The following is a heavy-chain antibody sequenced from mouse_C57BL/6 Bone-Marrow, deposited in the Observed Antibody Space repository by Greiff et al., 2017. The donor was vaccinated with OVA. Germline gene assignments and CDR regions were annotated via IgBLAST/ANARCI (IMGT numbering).Heavy chain of an antibody. CDR2: IYLGNGYT. CDR1: GYTFTSYW. CDR3: ARGLFDY. J-gene: IGHJ2*01. D-gene: IGHD3-1*01. V-gene: IGHV1-58*01. Sequence: EVQLQQPGAELVRPGSSVKMSCKASGYTFTSYWINWVKQRPGQGLEWIGNIYLGNGYTDYNEKFKGKATLTSDKSSSTAYMQLSSLTSEDSAIYFCARGLFDYWGQGTTLTVSS.